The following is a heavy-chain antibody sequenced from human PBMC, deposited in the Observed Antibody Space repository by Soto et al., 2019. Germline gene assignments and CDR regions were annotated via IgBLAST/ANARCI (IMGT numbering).Heavy chain of an antibody. J-gene: IGHJ4*02. D-gene: IGHD3-22*01. CDR1: GFTFRTNA. V-gene: IGHV3-23*01. Sequence: LRLSCAASGFTFRTNAMSWVRQAPGKGLEWVSAISGSGGSTYYADSVKGRFTISRDNSKNTLYLQMNSLRAEDTAVYYCAKLPAYDSSGYYHFDYWGQGTLVTVSS. CDR2: ISGSGGST. CDR3: AKLPAYDSSGYYHFDY.